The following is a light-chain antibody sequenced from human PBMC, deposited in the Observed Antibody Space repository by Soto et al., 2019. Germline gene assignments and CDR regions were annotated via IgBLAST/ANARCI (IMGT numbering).Light chain of an antibody. CDR1: SSDIGGHNF. CDR2: DVG. CDR3: NSYTTVSTYV. J-gene: IGLJ1*01. Sequence: QSALTQPASVSGSPGQSITIACTGTSSDIGGHNFVSWYQQHPGKAPKLLIYDVGNRPSGVSNRFSGSKSGNTASLTISGLQAEDEAHYYCNSYTTVSTYVFGTGTKLTVL. V-gene: IGLV2-14*01.